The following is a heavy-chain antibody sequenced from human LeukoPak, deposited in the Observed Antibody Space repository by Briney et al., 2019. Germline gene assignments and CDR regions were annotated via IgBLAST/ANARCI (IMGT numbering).Heavy chain of an antibody. J-gene: IGHJ4*02. CDR2: IKSDDITT. CDR3: ARGTGYSVFDY. V-gene: IGHV3-74*03. CDR1: GFTLSTYW. D-gene: IGHD6-13*01. Sequence: PGRSLRLCWAASGFTLSTYWMHWVRQAPGKGLLGVSRIKSDDITTMYSDSVKGRFTISRDNAKNTLYLQMNSLRAEDTAVYYCARGTGYSVFDYWGQGTLVTVSS.